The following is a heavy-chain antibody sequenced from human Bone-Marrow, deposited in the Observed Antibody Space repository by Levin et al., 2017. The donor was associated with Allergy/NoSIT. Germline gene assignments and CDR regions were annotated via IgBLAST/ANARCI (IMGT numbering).Heavy chain of an antibody. CDR3: ARDETFNSWHVGWFDS. V-gene: IGHV4-61*02. CDR2: MFVGGAA. J-gene: IGHJ5*01. CDR1: GDSINNTHHY. Sequence: SETLSLTCTASGDSINNTHHYWSWIRQPAGKGLEWIGRMFVGGAATYKRSLRSRVTISIDTSKNQFSLKLTSVTAADTAVYYCARDETFNSWHVGWFDSWGQGTLVTVSS. D-gene: IGHD2/OR15-2a*01.